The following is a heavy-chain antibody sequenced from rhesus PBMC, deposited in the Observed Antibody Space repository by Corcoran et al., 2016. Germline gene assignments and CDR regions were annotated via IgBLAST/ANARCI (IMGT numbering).Heavy chain of an antibody. Sequence: QVPLVQSGAAVRKPGSSVTVYCKASGYTFAEYYIHWVRQAPRHGLEWMGWINPYNGNTKYAQKFQGRVTMTRDTSTITAYMELSSLRFEDTAVYPCARAPYGNAVDDWGQGALVTVSS. J-gene: IGHJ4*01. CDR1: GYTFAEYY. CDR3: ARAPYGNAVDD. CDR2: INPYNGNT. V-gene: IGHV1S2*01. D-gene: IGHD4-35*01.